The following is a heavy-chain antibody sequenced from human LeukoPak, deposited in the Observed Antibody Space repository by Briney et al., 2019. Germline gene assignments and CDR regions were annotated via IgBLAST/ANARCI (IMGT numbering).Heavy chain of an antibody. Sequence: GGSLRLSCAASGFTFSSYWMSWVRQAPGKGLEWVSNIKQDGSEKYYVDSVKGRFTISRDNAKNSLYLQMNSLRAEDTAVYYCAQENGDSFFDYWGQGTLVTVSS. CDR2: IKQDGSEK. V-gene: IGHV3-7*01. D-gene: IGHD4-17*01. CDR3: AQENGDSFFDY. CDR1: GFTFSSYW. J-gene: IGHJ4*02.